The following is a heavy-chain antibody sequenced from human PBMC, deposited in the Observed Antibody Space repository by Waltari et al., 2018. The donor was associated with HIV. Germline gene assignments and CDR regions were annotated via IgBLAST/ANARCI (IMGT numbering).Heavy chain of an antibody. CDR2: MNPNRGNT. V-gene: IGHV1-8*01. CDR3: ARAQTYYYDSSGYTVDP. D-gene: IGHD3-22*01. Sequence: QVQLVQSGAEVKKPGASVKVSCKASGYTFTSYDIKWVRQATGQGLEWMGWMNPNRGNTGYAQKFQGRVTMTRNTSISTAYMELSSLRSEDTAVYYCARAQTYYYDSSGYTVDPWGQGTLVTVSS. J-gene: IGHJ5*02. CDR1: GYTFTSYD.